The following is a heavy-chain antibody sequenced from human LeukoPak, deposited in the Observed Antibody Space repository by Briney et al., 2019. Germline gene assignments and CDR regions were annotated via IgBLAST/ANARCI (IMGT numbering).Heavy chain of an antibody. CDR2: VFYSGST. CDR1: DDPIKNYF. J-gene: IGHJ4*02. V-gene: IGHV4-59*01. Sequence: PSETLSLTCTVSDDPIKNYFWTWIRQSPGKGLEWIGYVFYSGSTSYNPSLRSRLTMSVDTSKSQFSLSLKSVTAADTAVYYCARGTRRYYDGSGYYYGEFDYWGQGILVTVSS. CDR3: ARGTRRYYDGSGYYYGEFDY. D-gene: IGHD3-22*01.